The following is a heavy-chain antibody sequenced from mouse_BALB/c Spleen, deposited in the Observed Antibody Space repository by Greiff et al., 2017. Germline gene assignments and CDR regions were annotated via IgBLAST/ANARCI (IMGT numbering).Heavy chain of an antibody. J-gene: IGHJ4*01. D-gene: IGHD1-1*01. V-gene: IGHV1-9*01. CDR3: ARRIYYGSSPYYAMDY. Sequence: QVQLQQSGAELMKPGASVKISCKATGYTFSSYWIEWVKQRPGHGLEWIGEILPGSGSTNYNEKFKGKATFTADTSSNTAYMQLSSLTSEDSAVYYCARRIYYGSSPYYAMDYWGQGTSVTVSS. CDR2: ILPGSGST. CDR1: GYTFSSYW.